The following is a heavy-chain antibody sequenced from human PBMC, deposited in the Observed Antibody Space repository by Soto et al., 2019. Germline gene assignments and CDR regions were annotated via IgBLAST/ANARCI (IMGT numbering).Heavy chain of an antibody. CDR3: AREREQIRNNGFDP. CDR2: INTYNGDT. V-gene: IGHV1-18*01. D-gene: IGHD1-26*01. J-gene: IGHJ5*02. CDR1: GYTFTSYG. Sequence: QVQLVQSGAEVKQPGASVKVSCKASGYTFTSYGISWVRQAPGQGLEWMGWINTYNGDTKYAQKLQGRITVTTDTSTTTDYMELGSLRSDDTAIYYCAREREQIRNNGFDPWGQGTLVTVSS.